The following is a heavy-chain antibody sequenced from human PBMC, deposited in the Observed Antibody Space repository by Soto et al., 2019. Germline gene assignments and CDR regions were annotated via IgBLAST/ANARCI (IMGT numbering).Heavy chain of an antibody. Sequence: SETLSLTCTVSGGSISSGHYYWSWLRQPPGKGLEWIGYIYYSGSAYYNPSLKSRVTISVDTSKNQFSLKLSSVTAADTAVYYCARNRITMVRGAHYALDWFDPWGQGTLVT. D-gene: IGHD3-10*01. CDR2: IYYSGSA. CDR3: ARNRITMVRGAHYALDWFDP. CDR1: GGSISSGHYY. J-gene: IGHJ5*02. V-gene: IGHV4-30-4*01.